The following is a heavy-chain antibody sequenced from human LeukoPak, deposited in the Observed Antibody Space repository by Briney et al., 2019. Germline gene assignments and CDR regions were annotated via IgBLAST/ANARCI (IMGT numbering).Heavy chain of an antibody. CDR2: ISVSGGSK. CDR1: GFTFSSYA. Sequence: GGSLRLSCAASGFTFSSYAMSWVRQAPGKGLEWVSGISVSGGSKSYADSVKGRFTISRNNSKNTLNLQMNSRRAEDTAVYYFAKDQVVRGVTGWFDPWGQGTLVTVSS. CDR3: AKDQVVRGVTGWFDP. V-gene: IGHV3-23*01. D-gene: IGHD3-10*01. J-gene: IGHJ5*02.